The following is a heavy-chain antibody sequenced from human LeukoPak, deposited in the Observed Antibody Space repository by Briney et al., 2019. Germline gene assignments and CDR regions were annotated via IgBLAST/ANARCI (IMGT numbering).Heavy chain of an antibody. CDR1: GFTFSGPA. CDR2: ISGSGGST. D-gene: IGHD6-13*01. J-gene: IGHJ6*03. Sequence: PGGSLRLSCAASGFTFSGPAMHWVRQASGKGLEWVSAISGSGGSTYYADSVKGRFTISRDNSKNTLYLQMNSLRAEDTAVYYCAKDPFIAAAGTGYYYMDVWGKGTTVTISS. V-gene: IGHV3-23*01. CDR3: AKDPFIAAAGTGYYYMDV.